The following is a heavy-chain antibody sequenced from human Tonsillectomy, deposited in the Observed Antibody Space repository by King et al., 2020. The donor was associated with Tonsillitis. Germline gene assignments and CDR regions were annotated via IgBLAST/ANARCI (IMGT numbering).Heavy chain of an antibody. CDR1: GYTFTRYD. D-gene: IGHD4-17*01. J-gene: IGHJ6*02. CDR2: MSPDNGNR. CDR3: ATTGGTAAGTHSDYAGRDR. Sequence: VQLVESGAEVRESGDSVNVSCKASGYTFTRYDINWVRQAPGQGLEWMGWMSPDNGNRGYAQQFQGRVTLTRNASLNTAYMELHSLGSQDTAVYYCATTGGTAAGTHSDYAGRDRGGQGTT. V-gene: IGHV1-8*02.